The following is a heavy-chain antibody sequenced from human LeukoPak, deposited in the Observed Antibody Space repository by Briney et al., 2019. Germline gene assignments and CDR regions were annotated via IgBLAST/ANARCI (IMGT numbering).Heavy chain of an antibody. D-gene: IGHD2-2*02. Sequence: SQTLSLTRTVSGGSISSGDYYWSWIRQPPGKGLEWIGYIYYSGSTYYNPSLKSRVTISVDTSKNQFSLKLSSVTAADTAVYYCAREDCSSTSCYIGRDEGGLYFDYWGQGTLVTVSS. CDR3: AREDCSSTSCYIGRDEGGLYFDY. CDR1: GGSISSGDYY. V-gene: IGHV4-30-4*08. CDR2: IYYSGST. J-gene: IGHJ4*02.